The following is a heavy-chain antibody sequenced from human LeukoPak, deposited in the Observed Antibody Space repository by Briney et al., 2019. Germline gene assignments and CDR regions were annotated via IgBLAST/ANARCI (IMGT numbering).Heavy chain of an antibody. CDR2: ISGSGGGT. CDR3: ARGDSSVVGAFDI. Sequence: GGSLRLSCAASGFTFSSYAMKWVRLAPGKGLQWVSAISGSGGGTFYADSVKGRFTISRDNAKNSLYLQMNSLRAEDTAVYYCARGDSSVVGAFDIWGQGTMVTVSS. J-gene: IGHJ3*02. D-gene: IGHD3-22*01. CDR1: GFTFSSYA. V-gene: IGHV3-23*01.